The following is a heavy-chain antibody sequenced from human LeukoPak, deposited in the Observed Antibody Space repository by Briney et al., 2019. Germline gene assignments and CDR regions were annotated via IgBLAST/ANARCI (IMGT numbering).Heavy chain of an antibody. V-gene: IGHV3-74*01. CDR2: ISGDGRST. CDR1: GFTFSSYW. Sequence: GGSLRLSCAASGFTFSSYWMNWVRQAPGKGLEWVSRISGDGRSTNYADSVKGRFTISRDNPKNTLYLQMNRLRAEDTAVYYCARDTAVGIDYWGQGTLVNVSS. J-gene: IGHJ4*02. CDR3: ARDTAVGIDY. D-gene: IGHD4-23*01.